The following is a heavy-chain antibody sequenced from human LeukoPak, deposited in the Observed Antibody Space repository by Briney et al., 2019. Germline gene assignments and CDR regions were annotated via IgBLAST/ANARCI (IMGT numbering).Heavy chain of an antibody. V-gene: IGHV4-59*12. CDR3: ARDAPTAYCSGGTCYFDY. D-gene: IGHD2-15*01. CDR1: GGSISSYY. Sequence: SETLSLTCTVSGGSISSYYWSWIRQPPGKGLEWIGYIYYSGSTDYNPSLKSRVTISLDTSKNQFSLNLSSMTAADTALYFCARDAPTAYCSGGTCYFDYWGQGTLVTVSS. J-gene: IGHJ4*02. CDR2: IYYSGST.